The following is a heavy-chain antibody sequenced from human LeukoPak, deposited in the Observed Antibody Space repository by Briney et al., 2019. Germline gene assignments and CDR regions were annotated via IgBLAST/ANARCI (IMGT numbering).Heavy chain of an antibody. Sequence: ASVKVSCKASGYTFISYGINWVRQAPGQGLEWMGWISTYNGNTNYAQKLQGRVIMTTDTSTYTAYMELRSLRSDDMAVYYCARDYGKTYYYDSGGRPFDNWGQGTLVTVSS. V-gene: IGHV1-18*03. J-gene: IGHJ4*02. D-gene: IGHD3-22*01. CDR1: GYTFISYG. CDR3: ARDYGKTYYYDSGGRPFDN. CDR2: ISTYNGNT.